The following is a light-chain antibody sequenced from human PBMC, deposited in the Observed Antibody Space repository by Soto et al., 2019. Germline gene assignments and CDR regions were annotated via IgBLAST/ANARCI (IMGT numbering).Light chain of an antibody. CDR1: SSDVGGYNY. CDR2: EVS. CDR3: SSYTSSSTPYV. Sequence: QSALSQPASVSGSPGQSITISCTVTSSDVGGYNYVSWYQQHPGKAPKLMIYEVSNRPSGVSNRFSGSKSGNTVSLTISGLQAEDEADYYCSSYTSSSTPYVFGTGTKVTVL. V-gene: IGLV2-14*01. J-gene: IGLJ1*01.